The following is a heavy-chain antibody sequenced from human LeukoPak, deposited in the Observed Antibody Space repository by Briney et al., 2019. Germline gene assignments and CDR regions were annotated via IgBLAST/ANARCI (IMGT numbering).Heavy chain of an antibody. CDR1: GGSISSSTYY. D-gene: IGHD6-19*01. CDR2: IYYSGST. V-gene: IGHV4-39*01. Sequence: SETLSLTCTVSGGSISSSTYYWGWIRQPPGKGLEWIGSIYYSGSTYCNPSLKSRVTISIDTSKNQFSLRLTSVTAADTAVYHCATIAVVGKPTPWGQGTLVTVSS. J-gene: IGHJ5*02. CDR3: ATIAVVGKPTP.